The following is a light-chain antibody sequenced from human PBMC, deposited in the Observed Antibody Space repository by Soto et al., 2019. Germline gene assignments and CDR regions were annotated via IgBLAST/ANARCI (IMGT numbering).Light chain of an antibody. Sequence: DIQMTQSPSTLSASVGDRVTITCRASQSISSWLAWYQQKPGKAPKLLIYKASSLESGVPSRFSGSGSGTEFTLTIRSLQTDDFATYYCQQYNSYSLTFGGGTKVEIK. V-gene: IGKV1-5*03. CDR3: QQYNSYSLT. CDR1: QSISSW. J-gene: IGKJ4*01. CDR2: KAS.